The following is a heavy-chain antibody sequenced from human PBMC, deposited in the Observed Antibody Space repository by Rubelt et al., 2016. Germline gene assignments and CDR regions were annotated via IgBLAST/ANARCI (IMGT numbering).Heavy chain of an antibody. V-gene: IGHV3-33*01. CDR3: AREGRMDYDSSGYYLG. D-gene: IGHD3-22*01. Sequence: WYDGSNKYYADSVKGRFTISRDNSKNTLYLQMNSLRAEDTAVYYCAREGRMDYDSSGYYLGWGQGTLVTVSS. CDR2: WYDGSNK. J-gene: IGHJ4*02.